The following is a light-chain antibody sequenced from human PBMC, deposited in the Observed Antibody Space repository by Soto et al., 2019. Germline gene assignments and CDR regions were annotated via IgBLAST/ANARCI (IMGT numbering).Light chain of an antibody. J-gene: IGLJ2*01. CDR2: NNN. CDR3: SGWDSSLNGRGI. V-gene: IGLV1-44*01. CDR1: SSNIGRHG. Sequence: QSVLTQPPSVSGTPGQGVTISCSGSSSNIGRHGANWYQQLPGTAPKLLIYNNNQRPSGVPDRFSGSRSGTSASLAISGLQSEDEADYYCSGWDSSLNGRGIFGGGTKLTVL.